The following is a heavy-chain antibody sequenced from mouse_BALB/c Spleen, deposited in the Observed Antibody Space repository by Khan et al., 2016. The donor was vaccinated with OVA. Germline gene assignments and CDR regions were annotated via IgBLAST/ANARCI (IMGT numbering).Heavy chain of an antibody. V-gene: IGHV1S56*01. Sequence: VQLQESGAELVKPGASVKLSCKASGYTFTSYDINWVRQRPEQGLEWIGWIFPGDDSTKYNEKFKGKATLTTDKSSSTAYMQLSRLTSEDSAVYCWERHYYGGNLYWSVDVWGAGTTVTVSS. CDR2: IFPGDDST. CDR1: GYTFTSYD. J-gene: IGHJ1*01. D-gene: IGHD1-1*02. CDR3: ERHYYGGNLYWSVDV.